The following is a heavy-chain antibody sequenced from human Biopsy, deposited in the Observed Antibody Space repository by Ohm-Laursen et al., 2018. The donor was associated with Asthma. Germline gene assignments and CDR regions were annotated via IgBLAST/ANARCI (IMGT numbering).Heavy chain of an antibody. CDR1: GDSIDSGDYS. CDR2: IYRNGDT. CDR3: ARGWNCGGDCYSLDY. D-gene: IGHD2-21*02. V-gene: IGHV4-30-2*06. J-gene: IGHJ4*02. Sequence: SETLSLTCGVSGDSIDSGDYSWTWIRQSPGVGLEWVGYIYRNGDTYYNPTFKNRVTISIDRSKNQFSLRLRSVTAADTAVYYCARGWNCGGDCYSLDYWGQGTLVTVSS.